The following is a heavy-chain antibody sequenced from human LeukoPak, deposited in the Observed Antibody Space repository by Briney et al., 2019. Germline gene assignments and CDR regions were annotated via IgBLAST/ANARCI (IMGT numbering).Heavy chain of an antibody. V-gene: IGHV3-33*01. CDR3: ARDFGDFWSGYLRGFDP. CDR1: GFTFRTYG. Sequence: QAGGSLRLSCTASGFTFRTYGMHWVRQAPGKGLEWVAIIWNDGSNKYYTDSVKGRFTISRDNSKNTLYLQMNSLRVEDTAVYYCARDFGDFWSGYLRGFDPWGQGTLVTVSS. J-gene: IGHJ5*02. CDR2: IWNDGSNK. D-gene: IGHD3-3*01.